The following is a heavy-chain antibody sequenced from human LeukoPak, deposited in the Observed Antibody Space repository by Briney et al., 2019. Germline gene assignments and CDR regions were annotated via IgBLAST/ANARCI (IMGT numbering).Heavy chain of an antibody. J-gene: IGHJ4*02. V-gene: IGHV3-30*18. D-gene: IGHD6-19*01. CDR2: ISYDGSNK. CDR3: AKSAEQWLVLYYFDY. CDR1: GFTFSSYG. Sequence: GGSLRLSCAASGFTFSSYGMHWVRQAPGGGLEWVAVISYDGSNKYYADSVKGRFTISRDNSKNTLYLQMNSLRAEDTAVYYCAKSAEQWLVLYYFDYWGQGTLVTVSS.